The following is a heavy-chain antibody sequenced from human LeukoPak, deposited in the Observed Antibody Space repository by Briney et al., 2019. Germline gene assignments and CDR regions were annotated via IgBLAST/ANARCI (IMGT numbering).Heavy chain of an antibody. CDR2: IRYDGTNK. CDR3: AKDLLAGHYYDSSGYYPSFHF. CDR1: GFIFSSYG. Sequence: GGSLRLSCAVSGFIFSSYGMHWVRQAPGKGLEWVAFIRYDGTNKYYVDSVKGRFTMSRDNSKNTLYLQMNSLRAEDTAVYYCAKDLLAGHYYDSSGYYPSFHFWGQGTLVTVSS. J-gene: IGHJ4*02. D-gene: IGHD3-22*01. V-gene: IGHV3-30*02.